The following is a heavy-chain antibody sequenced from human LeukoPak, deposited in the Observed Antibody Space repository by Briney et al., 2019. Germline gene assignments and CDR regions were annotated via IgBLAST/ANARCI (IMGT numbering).Heavy chain of an antibody. J-gene: IGHJ4*02. CDR3: ARNVDS. CDR1: GVSVSGGSFF. Sequence: PSETLSLTCTVSGVSVSGGSFFWSWIRQPPGKRLEWIGYIFYTGSTNYNPSLKSRVALSVDTSKNQFSLKLSSVTAADTAVYYCARNVDSWGQGTLVTVSS. V-gene: IGHV4-61*01. CDR2: IFYTGST.